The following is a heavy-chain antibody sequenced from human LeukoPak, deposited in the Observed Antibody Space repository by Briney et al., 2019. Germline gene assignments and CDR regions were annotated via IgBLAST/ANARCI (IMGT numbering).Heavy chain of an antibody. Sequence: GGSLRLSCAASGFTFSSYGMHWVRQTPGKGLEWVAVISYDGSNKYYADSVKGRFTISRDNSKNTLYLQMNSLRAEDTAVYYCAKEDDTSYGFDYWGQGTLVTVSS. CDR3: AKEDDTSYGFDY. CDR1: GFTFSSYG. CDR2: ISYDGSNK. D-gene: IGHD5-18*01. V-gene: IGHV3-30*18. J-gene: IGHJ4*02.